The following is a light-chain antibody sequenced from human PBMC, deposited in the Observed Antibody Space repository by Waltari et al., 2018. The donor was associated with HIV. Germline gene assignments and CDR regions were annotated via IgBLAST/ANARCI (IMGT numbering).Light chain of an antibody. CDR1: QTISSTY. CDR2: GAS. CDR3: QQYIGSPRT. J-gene: IGKJ1*01. V-gene: IGKV3-20*01. Sequence: EIALTQSPGTLSSSPGERATLSCRASQTISSTYLAWYQQKPGQAPRLLIYGASSRATGIPDRFSGSGSGTDFTLTISSLEPEDCAVYYCQQYIGSPRTFGQGTKVELK.